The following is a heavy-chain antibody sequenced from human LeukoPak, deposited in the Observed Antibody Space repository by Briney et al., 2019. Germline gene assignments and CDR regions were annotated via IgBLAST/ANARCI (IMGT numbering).Heavy chain of an antibody. V-gene: IGHV4-59*01. CDR1: GGSISSYY. CDR3: ARGGAGGIEDY. D-gene: IGHD6-13*01. Sequence: SETLSLTCTVSGGSISSYYWSWIQQPPGKGLEWIGYIYYSGSTNYNPSLKSRVTISVDTSKNQFSLKLSSVTAADTAVYYCARGGAGGIEDYWGQGTLVTVSS. J-gene: IGHJ4*02. CDR2: IYYSGST.